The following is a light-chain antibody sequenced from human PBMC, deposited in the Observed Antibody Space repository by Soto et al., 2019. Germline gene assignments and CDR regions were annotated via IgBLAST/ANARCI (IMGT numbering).Light chain of an antibody. CDR3: KQFGSSPGFT. CDR1: QNINSRY. CDR2: GAS. J-gene: IGKJ3*01. Sequence: EIVLTQSPGILSLSPGERATLSCRASQNINSRYLAWYHQKPGQAPRLLIYGASSRATGIPDRFSGSGSGTDFTLTISRLEPEDFAVYYCKQFGSSPGFTFGPGTKVDIK. V-gene: IGKV3-20*01.